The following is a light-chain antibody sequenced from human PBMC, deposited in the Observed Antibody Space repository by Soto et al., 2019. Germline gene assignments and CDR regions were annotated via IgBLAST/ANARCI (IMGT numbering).Light chain of an antibody. Sequence: QSALTQPRSVSGSPGQSVTISCTGTSSDVGGYNYFSWYQQHPGKAPKLMIYDVSKRPSGVPDRFSGSKSGNTASLTISGLQAEDEADYYCCSYAGSYTYVFGTATKVTVL. V-gene: IGLV2-11*01. CDR1: SSDVGGYNY. J-gene: IGLJ1*01. CDR3: CSYAGSYTYV. CDR2: DVS.